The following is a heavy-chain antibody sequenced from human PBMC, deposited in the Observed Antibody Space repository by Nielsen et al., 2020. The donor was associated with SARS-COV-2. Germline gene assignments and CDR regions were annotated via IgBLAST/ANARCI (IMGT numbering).Heavy chain of an antibody. CDR2: ISSSSSYI. J-gene: IGHJ6*03. Sequence: VRQAPGKGLEWVSSISSSSSYIYYADSVKGRFTISRDNAKNSLYLQMNSLRAEDTAVYYCARVKYDILTGLFRDYYYYYMDVWGKGTTVTVSS. V-gene: IGHV3-21*01. CDR3: ARVKYDILTGLFRDYYYYYMDV. D-gene: IGHD3-9*01.